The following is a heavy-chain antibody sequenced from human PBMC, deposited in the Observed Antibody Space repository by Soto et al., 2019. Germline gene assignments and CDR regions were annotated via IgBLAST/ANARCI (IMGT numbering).Heavy chain of an antibody. J-gene: IGHJ3*02. V-gene: IGHV4-34*01. CDR2: INHSGST. CDR1: GGSFSGYY. D-gene: IGHD5-12*01. Sequence: SETLSLTCAVYGGSFSGYYWSWIRQPPGKGLEWIGEINHSGSTNYNPSLKSRVTISVDTSKNQFSLKLSSVTAADTAVYYCASIVATFSQRKRLHAFDIWGQGTMVTVSS. CDR3: ASIVATFSQRKRLHAFDI.